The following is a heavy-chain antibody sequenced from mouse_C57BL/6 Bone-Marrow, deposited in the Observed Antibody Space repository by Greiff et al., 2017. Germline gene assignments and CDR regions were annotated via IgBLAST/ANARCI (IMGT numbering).Heavy chain of an antibody. V-gene: IGHV1-4*01. Sequence: QVQLKESGAELARPGASVKMSCKASGYTFTSYTMHWVKQRPGQGLEWIGYINPSSGYTKYNQKFKDKATLTADKSSSTAYMQLSSLTSEDSAVYYCARFYYSNPFDYWGQGTTLTVSS. CDR3: ARFYYSNPFDY. D-gene: IGHD2-5*01. J-gene: IGHJ2*01. CDR1: GYTFTSYT. CDR2: INPSSGYT.